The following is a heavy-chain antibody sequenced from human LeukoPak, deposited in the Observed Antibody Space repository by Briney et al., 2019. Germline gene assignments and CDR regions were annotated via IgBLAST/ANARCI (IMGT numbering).Heavy chain of an antibody. Sequence: PSETLSLTCTVSGGSINNYYWSWIRQPPGKGLEWIGYIYYSGSTTYNPSLKSRVTISVDTSKNQFSLKLSSVTAADTAVYYCARNNGYYSPLQHWGQGTLVTVSS. J-gene: IGHJ1*01. D-gene: IGHD3-22*01. V-gene: IGHV4-59*01. CDR3: ARNNGYYSPLQH. CDR2: IYYSGST. CDR1: GGSINNYY.